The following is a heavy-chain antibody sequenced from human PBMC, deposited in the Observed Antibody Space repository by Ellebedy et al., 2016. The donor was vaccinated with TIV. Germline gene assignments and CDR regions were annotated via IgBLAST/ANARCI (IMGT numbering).Heavy chain of an antibody. CDR2: ISSGSSTI. D-gene: IGHD5-24*01. J-gene: IGHJ4*02. V-gene: IGHV3-48*02. Sequence: GESLKISXVASGFTFSNYAMHWVRQAPGKGLEWISYISSGSSTIFYADSVKGRFTISRDNAKNSLYLQMNSLRDEDTAVYYCARVARSGNNGGWGQGTLVTVSS. CDR1: GFTFSNYA. CDR3: ARVARSGNNGG.